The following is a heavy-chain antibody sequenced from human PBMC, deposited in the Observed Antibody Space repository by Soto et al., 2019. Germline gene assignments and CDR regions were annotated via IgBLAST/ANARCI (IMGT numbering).Heavy chain of an antibody. Sequence: EVQLVEPGGGLVHPGGSLRFSCAASGLPFSNHYLDWVRQPPAKGLGWVGRSKNKADSYTTEYAASVKGRFSISRDGSKNSLFLQMNSLKTEDTAVYYCTVWGSGNDFGAAWGQGILVTVSS. V-gene: IGHV3-72*01. CDR2: SKNKADSYTT. CDR3: TVWGSGNDFGAA. D-gene: IGHD3-10*01. J-gene: IGHJ4*02. CDR1: GLPFSNHY.